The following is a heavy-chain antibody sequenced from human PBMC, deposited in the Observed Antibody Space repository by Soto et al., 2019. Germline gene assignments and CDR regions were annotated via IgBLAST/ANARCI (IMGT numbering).Heavy chain of an antibody. CDR2: ITWNTHKI. V-gene: IGHV3-9*01. Sequence: EVQLVESGGGLVQPGRSLRLSCAASGFTFDDYAMHWVRQAPGKGLEWVSGITWNTHKIAYADSVEGRFTISRDNAKNSLYLQMNSLSAEDTALSYCAKDRVRGRFGEASFDAWGQGTLVTVSS. CDR3: AKDRVRGRFGEASFDA. J-gene: IGHJ3*01. CDR1: GFTFDDYA. D-gene: IGHD3-10*01.